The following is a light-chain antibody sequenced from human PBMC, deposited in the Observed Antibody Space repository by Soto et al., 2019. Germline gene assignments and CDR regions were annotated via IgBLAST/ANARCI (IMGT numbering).Light chain of an antibody. CDR2: VAS. Sequence: DIQMTQSPSSLSASVGDRVTITCRASQDISNYLNWCQQRPGKAPNLLIHVASNLERGVPSRFSGTRSGTHFTFAITSLQPEDVATYYCQQSDSLPITVRRGTRLEI. V-gene: IGKV1-33*01. CDR3: QQSDSLPIT. CDR1: QDISNY. J-gene: IGKJ5*01.